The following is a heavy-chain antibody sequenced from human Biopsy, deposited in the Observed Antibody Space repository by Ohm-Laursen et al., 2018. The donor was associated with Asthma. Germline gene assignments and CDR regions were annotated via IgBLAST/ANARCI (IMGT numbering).Heavy chain of an antibody. Sequence: SETLSLTCAVYGGSFSNYYWTWIRQPPGKGLEWIGEINHRGSTNYNPSLKSRVTLSVDTSKNQFSVKLRSVTAADTAMYYWARIPRRSGSYFVDYWGQGTLVTVSS. CDR1: GGSFSNYY. V-gene: IGHV4-34*01. D-gene: IGHD3-22*01. J-gene: IGHJ4*02. CDR3: ARIPRRSGSYFVDY. CDR2: INHRGST.